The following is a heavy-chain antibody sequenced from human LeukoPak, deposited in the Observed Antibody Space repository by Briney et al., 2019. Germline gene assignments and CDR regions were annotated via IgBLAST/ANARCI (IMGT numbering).Heavy chain of an antibody. CDR1: GGTFSSYA. Sequence: ASVKVSCKASGGTFSSYAISWVRQAPGQGLEWMGWISAYNGNTNYAQKLQGRVTMTTDTSTSTAYMELRSLRSDDTAVYYCARGWRCSSTSCKTFDPWGQGTLVTVSS. CDR2: ISAYNGNT. J-gene: IGHJ5*02. CDR3: ARGWRCSSTSCKTFDP. V-gene: IGHV1-18*01. D-gene: IGHD2-2*01.